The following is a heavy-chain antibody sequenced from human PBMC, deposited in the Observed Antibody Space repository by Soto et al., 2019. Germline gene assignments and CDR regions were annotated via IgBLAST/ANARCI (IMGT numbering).Heavy chain of an antibody. CDR3: ASGIAAAGTSGGMDV. V-gene: IGHV5-51*01. D-gene: IGHD6-13*01. CDR2: IYPGDSDT. CDR1: GYSFTSYW. Sequence: ESLQISCKGSGYSFTSYWIGWVRQMPGKGLEWMGIIYPGDSDTRYSPSFQGQVTISADKSISTAYLQWSSLKASDTAMYYCASGIAAAGTSGGMDVWGQGTTVTVSS. J-gene: IGHJ6*02.